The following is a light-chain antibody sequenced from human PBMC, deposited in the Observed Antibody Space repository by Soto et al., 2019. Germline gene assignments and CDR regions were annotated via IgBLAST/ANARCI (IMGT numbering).Light chain of an antibody. CDR2: DVS. J-gene: IGLJ1*01. CDR1: SSVVGGYNY. Sequence: QSALTQPASVSGSPGQSITISCTAPSSVVGGYNYVSWYQQHPGKAPKLMIYDVSDRPSGVSNRFSGSKSGNTASLTISGLQAEDEADYYCSSDTSSSTYICGTGTKVTVL. CDR3: SSDTSSSTYI. V-gene: IGLV2-14*01.